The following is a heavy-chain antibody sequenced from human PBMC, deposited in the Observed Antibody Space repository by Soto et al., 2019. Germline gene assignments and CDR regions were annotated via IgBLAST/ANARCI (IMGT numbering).Heavy chain of an antibody. J-gene: IGHJ4*02. CDR3: ARVKVLSEYGSGCYCLDY. D-gene: IGHD3-10*01. Sequence: GGSLRLSCAASGFTFSGSGIDWVRQAPGKGLEWVSSISSSGAYVFYADSVRGRFTISRDNAKNSLYLQMNSLRVEDTAVYYCARVKVLSEYGSGCYCLDYWGQGTLVTVSS. CDR2: ISSSGAYV. V-gene: IGHV3-21*01. CDR1: GFTFSGSG.